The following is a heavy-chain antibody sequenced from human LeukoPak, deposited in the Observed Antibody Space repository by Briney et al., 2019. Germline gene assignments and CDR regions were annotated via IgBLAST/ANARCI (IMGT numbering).Heavy chain of an antibody. CDR3: ARDGGDTAMVTGYFDY. D-gene: IGHD5-18*01. CDR1: GDSVSSNSAA. CDR2: TDYRSKWYN. Sequence: SQTLSLTCAISGDSVSSNSAAWNWIRQSPSRGLEWLGRTDYRSKWYNDYAVSVKSRITINPDTSKNQFSLQLNSVTPEDTAVYYCARDGGDTAMVTGYFDYWGQGTLVTASS. V-gene: IGHV6-1*01. J-gene: IGHJ4*02.